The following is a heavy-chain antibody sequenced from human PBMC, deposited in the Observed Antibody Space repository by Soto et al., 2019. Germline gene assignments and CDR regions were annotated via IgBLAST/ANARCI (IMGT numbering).Heavy chain of an antibody. V-gene: IGHV3-30*03. Sequence: PGGSLRLSCAASGFSFSTYGMHWVRQAPGEGLEWVAVISFDGSKRHYADSVKGRFTISRDSSQNTLFLQMDSLRAEDTAVYYCARFETLAGAPAIEDWGQPNLLIISS. CDR1: GFSFSTYG. J-gene: IGHJ4*02. CDR2: ISFDGSKR. D-gene: IGHD3-9*01. CDR3: ARFETLAGAPAIED.